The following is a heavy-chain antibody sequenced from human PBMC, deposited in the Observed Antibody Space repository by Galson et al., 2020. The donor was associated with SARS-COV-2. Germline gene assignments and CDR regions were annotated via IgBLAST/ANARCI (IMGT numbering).Heavy chain of an antibody. Sequence: TGGSLRLSCAASGFVFSSYGMHWVRQAPGKGLEWVAVISYAGSKKFYADSVKGRFTISRDNSKNTLYLEMNSLGTEDTAVYYCAVGVYYDSSGYADYFHYWGQGTLVTVSS. V-gene: IGHV3-30*03. CDR1: GFVFSSYG. J-gene: IGHJ1*01. D-gene: IGHD3-22*01. CDR2: ISYAGSKK. CDR3: AVGVYYDSSGYADYFHY.